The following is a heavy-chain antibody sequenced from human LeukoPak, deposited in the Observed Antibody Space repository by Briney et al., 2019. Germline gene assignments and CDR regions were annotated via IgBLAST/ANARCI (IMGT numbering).Heavy chain of an antibody. D-gene: IGHD1-26*01. J-gene: IGHJ4*02. CDR2: ISTSGNII. CDR3: AREGGSYQESIDS. V-gene: IGHV3-48*01. Sequence: GGSLRLSCAASGFTFSRYSMNWVRQAPGKGLEWVSYISTSGNIIYDADSVKGRFTISRDNAKNSLYLQMSSLRAEDTAVYYCAREGGSYQESIDSWGQGTLVIVSS. CDR1: GFTFSRYS.